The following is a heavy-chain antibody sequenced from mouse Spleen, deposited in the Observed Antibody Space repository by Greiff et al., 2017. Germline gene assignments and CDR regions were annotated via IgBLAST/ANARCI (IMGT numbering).Heavy chain of an antibody. J-gene: IGHJ4*01. CDR1: GYTFTSYY. CDR2: IYPGNVNT. Sequence: QVQLQQSGPELVKPGASVRISCKASGYTFTSYYIHWVKQRPGQGLEWIGWIYPGNVNTKYNQKFKDKATLTADKSSSTAYMQLSSLTYEDSAVYYCARNSPYAMDYWGQGTSVTVSS. D-gene: IGHD6-1*01. CDR3: ARNSPYAMDY. V-gene: IGHV1S56*01.